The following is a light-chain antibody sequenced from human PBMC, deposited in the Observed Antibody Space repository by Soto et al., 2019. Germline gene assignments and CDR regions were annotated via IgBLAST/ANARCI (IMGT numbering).Light chain of an antibody. J-gene: IGKJ2*01. CDR2: WAS. Sequence: EIVMTQSPDSLAVSLGERATINCKSSQSVLYSSNNKNYLAWYQQKPGQPPKLLIYWASTRESGVPDRFSGSGSGTDFTLTISSLQAEDVAVYYCQQYYNSPLFTFGQGTKLEIK. CDR1: QSVLYSSNNKNY. CDR3: QQYYNSPLFT. V-gene: IGKV4-1*01.